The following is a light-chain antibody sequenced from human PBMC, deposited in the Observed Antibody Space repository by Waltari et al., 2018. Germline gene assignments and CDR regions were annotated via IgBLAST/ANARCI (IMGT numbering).Light chain of an antibody. CDR1: QGLLHSDGNTY. V-gene: IGKV2-30*02. Sequence: DVVMTQSPLSLPVTLGQPASISCRSSQGLLHSDGNTYLSWFQQRPGQSPRRLIYEVSNRDSGVPDRFSGSGSGTDFTLKISRVEAEDVAVYYCMQATHWSYTFGQGTKLEIK. CDR2: EVS. J-gene: IGKJ2*01. CDR3: MQATHWSYT.